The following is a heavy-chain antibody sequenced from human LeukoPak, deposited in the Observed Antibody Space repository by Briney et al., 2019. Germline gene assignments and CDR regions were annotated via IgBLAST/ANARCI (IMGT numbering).Heavy chain of an antibody. J-gene: IGHJ2*01. CDR2: IWYDGSNK. V-gene: IGHV3-33*01. Sequence: GGSLRLSCAASGFTFNSYDMHWIRQAPGKGLEWVALIWYDGSNKYYPDSVKGRFTISRDNSKNTLYLQLNSLRAEDTAVYYCARSQGGTMSLRHFDLWGRGTLVTVSS. CDR3: ARSQGGTMSLRHFDL. CDR1: GFTFNSYD. D-gene: IGHD3-22*01.